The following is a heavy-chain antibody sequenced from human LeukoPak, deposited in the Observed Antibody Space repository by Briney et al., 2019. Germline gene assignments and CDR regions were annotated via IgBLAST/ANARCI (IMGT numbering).Heavy chain of an antibody. CDR2: IGWNSDSI. CDR1: GFSFDDYA. J-gene: IGHJ4*02. V-gene: IGHV3-9*01. D-gene: IGHD2-21*01. CDR3: AKEVAHFVSVGYFDY. Sequence: PGRSLRLSCAVSGFSFDDYAMHWVRQLPGKGLEWVSSIGWNSDSIGYADSVKGRFTISRDNAKNSLYLQMNSLRAEDTAVYYCAKEVAHFVSVGYFDYWGQGTLVTVSS.